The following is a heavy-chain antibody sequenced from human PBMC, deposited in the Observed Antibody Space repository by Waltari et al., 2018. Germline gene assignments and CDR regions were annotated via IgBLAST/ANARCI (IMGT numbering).Heavy chain of an antibody. CDR2: IYYSGST. Sequence: QLQLQESGPGLVKPSETLSLTCTVSGGSISSSSYYWGWIRQPPGKGLGWIGSIYYSGSTYYSPSLKSRVTISVDTSKNQFSLKLSSVTAADTAVYYCARRAPYYYYYYMDVWGKGTTVTVSS. J-gene: IGHJ6*03. CDR1: GGSISSSSYY. CDR3: ARRAPYYYYYYMDV. V-gene: IGHV4-39*01.